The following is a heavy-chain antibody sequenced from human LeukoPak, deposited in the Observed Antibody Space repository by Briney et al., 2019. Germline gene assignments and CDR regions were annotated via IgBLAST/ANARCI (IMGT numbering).Heavy chain of an antibody. CDR1: GGSISSYY. CDR2: IYYSGST. J-gene: IGHJ6*02. V-gene: IGHV4-59*01. CDR3: ARDREVYGMDV. Sequence: SENLSLNCTVSGGSISSYYWSWIRQPPGKGLEWIGYIYYSGSTNYNPSLKSRVTISVDTSKNQFSLKLSSVTAADTAVYYCARDREVYGMDVWGQGTTVTVSS.